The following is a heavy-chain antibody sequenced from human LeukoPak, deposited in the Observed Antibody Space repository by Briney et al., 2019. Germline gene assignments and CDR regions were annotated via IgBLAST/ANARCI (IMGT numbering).Heavy chain of an antibody. D-gene: IGHD6-19*01. CDR2: IYTSGST. J-gene: IGHJ4*02. Sequence: PSETLSLTCTVSGGSISSGSYYWSWIRQPAGKGLEWIGLIYTSGSTNYNPSLKSRVTISVDTSKNQLSLNLTSVTAADAATYYCARETMLAGFASGLGFNYWGQGILVIVSS. CDR1: GGSISSGSYY. V-gene: IGHV4-61*02. CDR3: ARETMLAGFASGLGFNY.